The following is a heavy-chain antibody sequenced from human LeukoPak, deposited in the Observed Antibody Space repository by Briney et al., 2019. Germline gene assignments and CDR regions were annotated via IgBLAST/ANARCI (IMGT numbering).Heavy chain of an antibody. CDR1: GYAFTSYY. Sequence: ASVKVSCKASGYAFTSYYMHWVRQAPGQGLEWMGIINPSGGSTSYAQKFQGRVTMTRDTSTSTVYMELSSLRSEDTAVYYCARVCGRTNDAFDIWGQGTMVTVSS. CDR2: INPSGGST. CDR3: ARVCGRTNDAFDI. V-gene: IGHV1-46*01. D-gene: IGHD3-16*01. J-gene: IGHJ3*02.